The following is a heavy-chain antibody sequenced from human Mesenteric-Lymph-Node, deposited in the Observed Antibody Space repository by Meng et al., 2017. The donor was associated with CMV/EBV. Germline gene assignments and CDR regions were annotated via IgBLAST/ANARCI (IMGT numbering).Heavy chain of an antibody. CDR2: ISSHSSYI. V-gene: IGHV3-21*01. Sequence: LSLTCAVSGFTFSSYSMNWVRRVPGQGLGWVSSISSHSSYIFDADSVKGRFTISRDNAKNSLYLQMNNLTADDTGVYHCVRGTASRPGYFDYWGQGTLVTVSS. J-gene: IGHJ4*02. CDR3: VRGTASRPGYFDY. CDR1: GFTFSSYS. D-gene: IGHD5-18*01.